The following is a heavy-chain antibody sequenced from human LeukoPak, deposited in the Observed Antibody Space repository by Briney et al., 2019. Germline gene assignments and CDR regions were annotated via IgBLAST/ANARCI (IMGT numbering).Heavy chain of an antibody. D-gene: IGHD4-17*01. Sequence: GGSLTLSCAASGFTFSSYAMSWVRQAPGKGLEWVSSISGSNNNTYYADSVKDRFTISRDNSKNTLSMQMNSLRAEDTAVYYCAKGRGTTVTSAANYWGQGTLVTVSS. J-gene: IGHJ4*02. CDR2: ISGSNNNT. CDR3: AKGRGTTVTSAANY. V-gene: IGHV3-23*01. CDR1: GFTFSSYA.